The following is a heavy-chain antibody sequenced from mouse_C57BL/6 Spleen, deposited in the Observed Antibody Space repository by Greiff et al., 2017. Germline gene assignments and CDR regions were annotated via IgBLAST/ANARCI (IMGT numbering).Heavy chain of an antibody. V-gene: IGHV1-82*01. CDR2: IYPGDGDT. Sequence: VKLQESGPELVKPGASVKISCKASGYAFSSSWMNWVKQRPGKGLECIGRIYPGDGDTNYNGKFKGKAKLTADKSSSTAYMQLSSLTSEDSAVYFCAREGWLTWYFDVWGTGTTVTVSS. CDR3: AREGWLTWYFDV. CDR1: GYAFSSSW. J-gene: IGHJ1*03. D-gene: IGHD2-3*01.